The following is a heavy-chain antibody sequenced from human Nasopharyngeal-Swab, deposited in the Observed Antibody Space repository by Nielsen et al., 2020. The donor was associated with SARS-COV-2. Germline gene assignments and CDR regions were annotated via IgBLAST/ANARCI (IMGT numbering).Heavy chain of an antibody. CDR3: ARSTSLLYYYYGMDV. V-gene: IGHV4-4*02. J-gene: IGHJ6*02. Sequence: SETLSLTCAASGGSISSSNWWSWVRQPPGKGLEWIGEIYHSGSTNYNPSLKSRVTISVDKSKNQFSLKLSSVTAADTAVYYCARSTSLLYYYYGMDVWGQGTTVTVSS. CDR2: IYHSGST. D-gene: IGHD1-1*01. CDR1: GGSISSSNW.